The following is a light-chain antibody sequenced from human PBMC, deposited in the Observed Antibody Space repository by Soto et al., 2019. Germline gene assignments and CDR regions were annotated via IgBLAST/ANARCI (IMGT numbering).Light chain of an antibody. J-gene: IGKJ1*01. CDR3: QQYDSSPWT. Sequence: EIVLTQSPGTLSLSPGERATLSCRASQSLSGSYLAWYQQKPGQAPRLVIYGASTRATGIPDRFSGSGSGTDFTVTISRLEPEDFAVYFCQQYDSSPWTFGQGTKVDIK. CDR1: QSLSGSY. V-gene: IGKV3-20*01. CDR2: GAS.